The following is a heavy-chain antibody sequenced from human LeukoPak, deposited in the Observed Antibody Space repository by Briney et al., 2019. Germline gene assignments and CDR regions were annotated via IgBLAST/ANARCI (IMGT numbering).Heavy chain of an antibody. CDR3: ARDRSGSSAYYSAVDI. J-gene: IGHJ3*02. V-gene: IGHV4-4*07. CDR2: FYVSGNS. Sequence: SETLSLTCTVSGGSISSYYWSWIRQPAGKGLEWIGRFYVSGNSNYNPSLQSRVNMPVDTSKNQFSLKLSPLTAADTAVYYCARDRSGSSAYYSAVDIWGRGTMVTVSS. CDR1: GGSISSYY. D-gene: IGHD3-22*01.